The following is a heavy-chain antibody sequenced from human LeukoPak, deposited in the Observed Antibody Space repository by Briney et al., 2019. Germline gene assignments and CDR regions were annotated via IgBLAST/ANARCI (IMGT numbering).Heavy chain of an antibody. Sequence: PSETLSLTCTVSGGSISSSSYYWGWIRQHPGKGLEWIGYIYYSGSTYYNPSLKSRVTISVDTSKNQFSLKLSSVTAADTAVYYCARERGFTIRGYYFDYWGQGTLVTVSS. CDR2: IYYSGST. CDR3: ARERGFTIRGYYFDY. CDR1: GGSISSSSYY. D-gene: IGHD3-3*01. J-gene: IGHJ4*02. V-gene: IGHV4-31*03.